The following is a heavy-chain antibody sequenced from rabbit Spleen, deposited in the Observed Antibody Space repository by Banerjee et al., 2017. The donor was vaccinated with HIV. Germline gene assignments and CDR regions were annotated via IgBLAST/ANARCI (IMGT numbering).Heavy chain of an antibody. D-gene: IGHD8-1*01. CDR2: IAAGSSGST. J-gene: IGHJ6*01. CDR3: ARDVGTSFSTYGMDL. Sequence: QSLEESGGGLVKPGASLTLTCKASGFSFNSGYDMCWVRQAPGKGLEWIACIAAGSSGSTYSATWAKGRFTISKTSSTTVTLQMTSLTAADTATYFCARDVGTSFSTYGMDLWGQGTLVTVS. CDR1: GFSFNSGYD. V-gene: IGHV1S40*01.